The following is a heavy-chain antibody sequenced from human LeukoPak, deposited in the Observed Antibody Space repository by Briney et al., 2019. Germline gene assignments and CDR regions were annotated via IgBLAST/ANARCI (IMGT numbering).Heavy chain of an antibody. CDR2: INWNGGST. D-gene: IGHD2-2*01. V-gene: IGHV3-20*04. CDR3: ARDYSTTWSYGVDV. CDR1: GFTFDDYG. J-gene: IGHJ6*02. Sequence: GGSLRLSCAASGFTFDDYGMSWVRQAPGKGLEWVSGINWNGGSTGYADSVKGRFTISRDNSKNTLYLQMNSLRAEDTAVYYCARDYSTTWSYGVDVWGQGTTVTVSS.